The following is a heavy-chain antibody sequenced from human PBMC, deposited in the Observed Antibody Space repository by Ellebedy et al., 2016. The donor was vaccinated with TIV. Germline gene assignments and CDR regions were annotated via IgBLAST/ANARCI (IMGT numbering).Heavy chain of an antibody. Sequence: GGSLRLXXAASGFTFHDYSMNWVRQAPGKGLEWIAYVRGGGSPIYYADAVQGRFTISRDNVKNSLYLQMNSLTAEDPAVYYCARDHRWGFDYWGQGTLVIVSS. D-gene: IGHD7-27*01. CDR3: ARDHRWGFDY. J-gene: IGHJ4*02. CDR1: GFTFHDYS. CDR2: VRGGGSPI. V-gene: IGHV3-48*01.